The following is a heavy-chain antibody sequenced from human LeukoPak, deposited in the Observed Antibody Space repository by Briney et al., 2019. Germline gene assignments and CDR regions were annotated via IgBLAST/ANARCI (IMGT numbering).Heavy chain of an antibody. J-gene: IGHJ4*02. V-gene: IGHV1-46*01. CDR3: ARDLDYGEKSEDY. D-gene: IGHD4/OR15-4a*01. CDR1: GFTFINYY. Sequence: ASVKVSCKASGFTFINYYMHWVRQAPGQGLEWLGIINLSGGSTHYPQKFQDRVTMTRDTSTSTVYMELSSLRSEDTAVYYCARDLDYGEKSEDYWGQGTLITVSS. CDR2: INLSGGST.